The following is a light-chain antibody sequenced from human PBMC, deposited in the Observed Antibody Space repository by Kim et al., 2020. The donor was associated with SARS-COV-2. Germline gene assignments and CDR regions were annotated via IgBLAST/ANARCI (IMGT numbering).Light chain of an antibody. J-gene: IGKJ5*01. CDR1: QSVSSN. CDR2: GAS. CDR3: QQYNNWPPL. V-gene: IGKV3-15*01. Sequence: GSPGERATLSCRASQSVSSNLAWYQQKPGQAPRLLIYGASTRATGIPARFSGSGSGTEFTLTISSLQSEDFAVYYCQQYNNWPPLFGQGTRLEIK.